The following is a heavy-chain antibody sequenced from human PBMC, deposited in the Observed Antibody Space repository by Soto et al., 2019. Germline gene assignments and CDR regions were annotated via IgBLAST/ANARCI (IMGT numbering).Heavy chain of an antibody. CDR3: AGGDSGSFDS. D-gene: IGHD3-16*01. Sequence: PGGSLRLSCAASGFTFSDYYFTWIRQAPGKGPEWVSYISFSGSTIYYADSVKGRFTISRDNAKNSLYLQMNNLRPEDTAVYYCAGGDSGSFDSWGQGTLVTVSS. V-gene: IGHV3-11*01. CDR2: ISFSGSTI. J-gene: IGHJ4*02. CDR1: GFTFSDYY.